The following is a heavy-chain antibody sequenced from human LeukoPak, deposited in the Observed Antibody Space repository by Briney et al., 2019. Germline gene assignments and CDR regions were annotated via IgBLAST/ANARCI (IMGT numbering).Heavy chain of an antibody. Sequence: GESLKISCRASGYSFSSYWIGWVRQMPGKGLEWMGIIYPGDSDTRYSPSFQGQVTISADKSISTAYLQWSSLKASDTAMYYCARRRYCSSTSCYRGAFDIWGQGTMVTVSS. D-gene: IGHD2-2*01. CDR1: GYSFSSYW. CDR2: IYPGDSDT. CDR3: ARRRYCSSTSCYRGAFDI. V-gene: IGHV5-51*01. J-gene: IGHJ3*02.